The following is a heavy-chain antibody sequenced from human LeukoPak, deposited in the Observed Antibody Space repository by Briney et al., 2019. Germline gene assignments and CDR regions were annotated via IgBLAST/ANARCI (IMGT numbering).Heavy chain of an antibody. V-gene: IGHV3-30*02. CDR3: ARDNRVGSIF. CDR2: LRSDGSNK. D-gene: IGHD1-26*01. Sequence: GGSLRLSCVASGFTFSSYGMHWVRQAPGKGLEGVALLRSDGSNKYYADSVKGRFTISRDNSKNTLYLQMSSLRAEDTAVYYCARDNRVGSIFRGPGTLVTVSS. J-gene: IGHJ4*02. CDR1: GFTFSSYG.